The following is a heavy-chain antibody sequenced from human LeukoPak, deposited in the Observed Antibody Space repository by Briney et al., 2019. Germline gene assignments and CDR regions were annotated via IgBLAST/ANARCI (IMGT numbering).Heavy chain of an antibody. CDR2: ISAYNGNT. D-gene: IGHD4-11*01. CDR1: GYTFTSYG. J-gene: IGHJ6*03. V-gene: IGHV1-18*01. Sequence: ASVKVSCKASGYTFTSYGISWVRRAPGQGLEWMGWISAYNGNTNYAQKLQGRVTMTEDTSTDTAYMELSSLRSEDTAVYYCATESPTRTQYYYYYYMDVWGKGTTVTVSS. CDR3: ATESPTRTQYYYYYYMDV.